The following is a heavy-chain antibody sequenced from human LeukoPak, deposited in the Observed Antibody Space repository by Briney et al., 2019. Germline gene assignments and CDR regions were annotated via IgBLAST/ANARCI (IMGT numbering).Heavy chain of an antibody. J-gene: IGHJ4*02. D-gene: IGHD6-19*01. CDR2: IYYSGST. CDR1: GGSISSYY. V-gene: IGHV4-59*12. Sequence: PSETLSLTCTVSGGSISSYYWSWIRQPPGKGLEWIGYIYYSGSTNYNPSLKSRVTMSVDKPKKQFSLQVTSMTAADTGVYYCARAPEFSSGWLLDCWGQGSLVTVDS. CDR3: ARAPEFSSGWLLDC.